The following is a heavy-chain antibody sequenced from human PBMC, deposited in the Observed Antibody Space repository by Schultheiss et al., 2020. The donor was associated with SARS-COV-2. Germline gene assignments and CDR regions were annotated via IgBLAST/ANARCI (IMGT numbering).Heavy chain of an antibody. CDR1: GGSVSSGSYY. CDR3: ARGRPNWFDP. V-gene: IGHV4-61*10. CDR2: IYYSGST. Sequence: SETLSLTCTVSGGSVSSGSYYWTWIRQPAGKGLEWIGYIYYSGSTNYNPSLKSRVTISVDTSKNQFSLKLSSVTAADTAVYYCARGRPNWFDPWGQGTLVTVAS. D-gene: IGHD6-25*01. J-gene: IGHJ5*02.